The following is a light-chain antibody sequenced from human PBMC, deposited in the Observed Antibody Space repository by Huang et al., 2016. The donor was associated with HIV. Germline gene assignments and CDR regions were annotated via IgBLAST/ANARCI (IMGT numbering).Light chain of an antibody. Sequence: DIQVTQSPSSLPASVGDRVTITCRSSQSISIYLNWYQQKPGKAPKLLIYAASSLQSGVPSRVSGSGSGTDFTLTISSLQPEDYATYYCQQSYGTLWTFGQGTKVEIK. CDR1: QSISIY. CDR3: QQSYGTLWT. V-gene: IGKV1-39*01. CDR2: AAS. J-gene: IGKJ1*01.